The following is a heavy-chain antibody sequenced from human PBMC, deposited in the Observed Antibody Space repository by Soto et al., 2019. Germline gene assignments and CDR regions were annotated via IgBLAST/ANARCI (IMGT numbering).Heavy chain of an antibody. CDR2: IYNNETF. CDR3: ARVPLRYSSSHNFDS. J-gene: IGHJ4*02. D-gene: IGHD6-19*01. Sequence: SETLSLTCSVSGASVSGGSFYWSWIRQPPGKGLEWIGFIYNNETFNYNPSLKSRVTLSVDTSKHQFSLKLSSVTAADTAVYYCARVPLRYSSSHNFDSWGQGALVTVSS. CDR1: GASVSGGSFY. V-gene: IGHV4-61*01.